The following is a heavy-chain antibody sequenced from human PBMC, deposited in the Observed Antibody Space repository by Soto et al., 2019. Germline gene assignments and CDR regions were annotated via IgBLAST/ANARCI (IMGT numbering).Heavy chain of an antibody. CDR2: ISGSGDSA. D-gene: IGHD6-19*01. CDR1: GFLFRDYA. J-gene: IGHJ4*02. Sequence: VQLLESGGGLVQPGGSLRLSCAASGFLFRDYAMNWVRQAPGKGLEWVSDISGSGDSARYADSVKGRFTISRDNSRDTLYLHMNSLRVDDTAVYYCGKERRGSGWSVCDFWGQGDLVTVSS. V-gene: IGHV3-23*01. CDR3: GKERRGSGWSVCDF.